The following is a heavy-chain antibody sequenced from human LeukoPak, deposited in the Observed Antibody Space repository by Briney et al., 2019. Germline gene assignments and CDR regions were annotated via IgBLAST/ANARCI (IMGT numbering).Heavy chain of an antibody. J-gene: IGHJ4*02. V-gene: IGHV4-39*07. CDR3: ARDAYSSSWYGGYFDY. CDR1: GGSISSRPYY. CDR2: ISYSGTT. D-gene: IGHD6-13*01. Sequence: PSETLSLTCTVSGGSISSRPYYWGWVRQSPGKGLEWIGTISYSGTTYYNPSLKSRVTISLDTSKNQFSLKLSSVTAADTAVYYCARDAYSSSWYGGYFDYWGQGTLVTVSS.